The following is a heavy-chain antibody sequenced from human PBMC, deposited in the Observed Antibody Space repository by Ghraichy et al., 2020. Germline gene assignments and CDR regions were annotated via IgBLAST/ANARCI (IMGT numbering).Heavy chain of an antibody. CDR2: IYHSGST. Sequence: TLSLTCAVSGVSVSSAGYSWSWIRQPPGKGLEWIGYIYHSGSTYYNPSLKSRVTISLDRSKNQFSLKLSSATAADTAVYYCARDGDGNPYAGFDYWGQGALVTVSS. V-gene: IGHV4-30-2*01. CDR1: GVSVSSAGYS. D-gene: IGHD5-24*01. CDR3: ARDGDGNPYAGFDY. J-gene: IGHJ4*02.